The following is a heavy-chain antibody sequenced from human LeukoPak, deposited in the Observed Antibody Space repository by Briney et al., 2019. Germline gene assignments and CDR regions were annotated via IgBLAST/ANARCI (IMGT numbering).Heavy chain of an antibody. D-gene: IGHD6-13*01. CDR1: GGSISSSNYY. Sequence: SETLSLTCTVSGGSISSSNYYWGWIRQPPGKGLEWIGSLYYSGSTYYNQSLKSRVTISVDTSKNQFSLKLSSVTAADTAVYYCVRLSGDSRVYSSTWYSDYWGQGTLVTVSS. V-gene: IGHV4-39*01. J-gene: IGHJ4*02. CDR2: LYYSGST. CDR3: VRLSGDSRVYSSTWYSDY.